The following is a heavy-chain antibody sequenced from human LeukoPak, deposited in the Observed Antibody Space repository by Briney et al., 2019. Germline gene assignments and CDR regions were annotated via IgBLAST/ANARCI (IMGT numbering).Heavy chain of an antibody. D-gene: IGHD3-22*01. CDR2: INHSGST. CDR1: GGSFSGYY. Sequence: SETLSLTCAVYGGSFSGYYWSWIRQPPGKGLEWIGEINHSGSTNYNPSLKSRVTISVDTSKNQFSLKLSSVTAADTAVYYCARDPQYYYDSSGYFLNWFDPWGQGTLVTVSS. J-gene: IGHJ5*02. V-gene: IGHV4-34*01. CDR3: ARDPQYYYDSSGYFLNWFDP.